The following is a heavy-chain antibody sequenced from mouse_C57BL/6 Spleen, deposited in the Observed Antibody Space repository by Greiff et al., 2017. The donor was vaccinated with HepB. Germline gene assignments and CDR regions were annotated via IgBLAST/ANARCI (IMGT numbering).Heavy chain of an antibody. CDR2: ISSGSSTI. D-gene: IGHD1-1*01. Sequence: DVQLVESGGGLVKPGGSLKLSCAASGFTFSDYGMPWVRQAPEKGLEWVAYISSGSSTIYYADTVKGRFTISRDNAKNTLFLQMTSLRSEDTAMYYCSRDYYYGTFAYWGQGTLVTVSA. V-gene: IGHV5-17*01. CDR3: SRDYYYGTFAY. J-gene: IGHJ3*01. CDR1: GFTFSDYG.